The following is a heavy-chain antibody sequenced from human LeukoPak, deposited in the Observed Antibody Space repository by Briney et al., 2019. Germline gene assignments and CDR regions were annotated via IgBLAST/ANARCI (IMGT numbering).Heavy chain of an antibody. CDR1: GGSISSSSYY. CDR2: IYYSGST. CDR3: ARQYQLKPDY. D-gene: IGHD2-2*01. J-gene: IGHJ4*02. V-gene: IGHV4-39*07. Sequence: SETLSLTCTVSGGSISSSSYYWGWIRQPPGKGLEWIGSIYYSGSTYYNPSLKSRVTISVDTSKNQFSLKLSSVTAADTAVYYCARQYQLKPDYWGQGTLVTVSS.